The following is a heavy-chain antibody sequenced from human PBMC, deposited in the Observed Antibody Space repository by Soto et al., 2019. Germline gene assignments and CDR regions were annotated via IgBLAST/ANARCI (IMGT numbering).Heavy chain of an antibody. CDR1: GFTFSSYS. CDR2: ISSSSSYI. Sequence: GGSLRLSCAASGFTFSSYSMNWVRQAPGKGLEWVSSISSSSSYIYYADSVKGRFTISRDNAKNSLYLQMNSLRAEDTAVYYCAREGGGWYIRDYYYGMDVWGQGTTVTVSS. D-gene: IGHD6-19*01. J-gene: IGHJ6*02. V-gene: IGHV3-21*01. CDR3: AREGGGWYIRDYYYGMDV.